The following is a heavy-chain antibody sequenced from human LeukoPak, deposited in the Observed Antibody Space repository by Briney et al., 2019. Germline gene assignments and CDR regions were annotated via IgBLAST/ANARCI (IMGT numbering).Heavy chain of an antibody. Sequence: QPGGSLRLSCAVSGFTVSSNYMSWVRQAPGKGLEWVSVIYSGGSTYYADSVKGRFTISRDNSKNTLYLQMNSLRAEDTAVYYCARGAVTAHDAFDIWGQGTMVTVSS. V-gene: IGHV3-66*01. D-gene: IGHD2-21*02. CDR2: IYSGGST. CDR3: ARGAVTAHDAFDI. CDR1: GFTVSSNY. J-gene: IGHJ3*02.